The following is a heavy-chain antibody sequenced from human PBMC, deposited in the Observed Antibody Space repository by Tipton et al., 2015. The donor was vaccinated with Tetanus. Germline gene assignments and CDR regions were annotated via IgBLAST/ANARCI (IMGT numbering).Heavy chain of an antibody. CDR1: GFTLKTYS. CDR3: ARVHTPGLLGRYPLDY. CDR2: ISTTSNTI. D-gene: IGHD2-21*02. Sequence: SLRLSCAASGFTLKTYSMNWVRQAPGKGLEWISYISTTSNTIFYADSVKGRFTISRDNANNLLYLQMTSLRREDTAVYFCARVHTPGLLGRYPLDYWGQGTLVTVSS. V-gene: IGHV3-48*01. J-gene: IGHJ4*02.